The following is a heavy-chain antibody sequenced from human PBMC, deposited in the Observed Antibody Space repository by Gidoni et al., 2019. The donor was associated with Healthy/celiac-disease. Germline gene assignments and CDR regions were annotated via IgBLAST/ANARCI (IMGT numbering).Heavy chain of an antibody. J-gene: IGHJ6*02. CDR3: AREPELLWFGGGHGMDV. D-gene: IGHD3-10*01. Sequence: QVQLVQSGAEVKKPGSSVKVSCKASGGTFSSYAISWVRQAPGQGLEWMGGIIPIFGTANYAQKFQGRVTITADKSTSTAYMELSSLRSEDTAVYYCAREPELLWFGGGHGMDVWGQGTTVTVSS. V-gene: IGHV1-69*06. CDR2: IIPIFGTA. CDR1: GGTFSSYA.